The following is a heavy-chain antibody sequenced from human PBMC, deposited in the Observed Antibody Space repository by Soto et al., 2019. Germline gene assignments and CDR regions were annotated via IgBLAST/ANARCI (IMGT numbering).Heavy chain of an antibody. Sequence: EVQLVESGGGLVQPGGSLSLSCAASGFTFSNYWMTWVRQAPGKGLEWVANIKQDGSEKYYVDSVKGRSTISRDYAKNSVYLHMDSLRVEDTAVYYCARVEGGYYGSGSYGFDYWGQGSLVTVSS. CDR2: IKQDGSEK. CDR3: ARVEGGYYGSGSYGFDY. D-gene: IGHD3-10*01. J-gene: IGHJ4*02. CDR1: GFTFSNYW. V-gene: IGHV3-7*01.